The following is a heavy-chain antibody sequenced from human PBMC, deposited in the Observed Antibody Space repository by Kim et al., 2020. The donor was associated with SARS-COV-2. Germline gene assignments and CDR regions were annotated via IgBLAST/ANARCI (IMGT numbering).Heavy chain of an antibody. Sequence: KFQGRVTITRDTSASTAYMELSSLRSEDTAVYYCAREDTLWFGELPFDPWGQGTLVTVSS. V-gene: IGHV1-3*01. J-gene: IGHJ5*02. D-gene: IGHD3-10*01. CDR3: AREDTLWFGELPFDP.